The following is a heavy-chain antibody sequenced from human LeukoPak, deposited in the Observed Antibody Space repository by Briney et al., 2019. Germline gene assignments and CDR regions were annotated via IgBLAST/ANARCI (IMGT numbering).Heavy chain of an antibody. CDR2: ISSSSSYI. CDR1: GFTFSSYS. J-gene: IGHJ4*02. Sequence: GGSLRLSCAASGFTFSSYSMNWVRQAPGKGLEWVSSISSSSSYIYYADSVKGRFTISRDNAKNSLYLQMNSLRAEDTAVYYFARGKVLLWFGESLDYWGQGTLVTVSS. CDR3: ARGKVLLWFGESLDY. D-gene: IGHD3-10*01. V-gene: IGHV3-21*01.